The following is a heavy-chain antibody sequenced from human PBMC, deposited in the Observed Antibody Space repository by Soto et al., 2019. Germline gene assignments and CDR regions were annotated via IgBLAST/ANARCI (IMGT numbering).Heavy chain of an antibody. J-gene: IGHJ6*02. CDR1: GFTFSSYA. V-gene: IGHV3-30-3*01. CDR2: ITYDGSNK. Sequence: QVQLVESGGGVVQPGGSLRLSCAASGFTFSSYAMHWVRQAPGKGLEWVAVITYDGSNKYYADSVKGRFTISRDNSKNTLYVQMNSLRAEATAVYDCFSMDVWGQGTTVTVSS. CDR3: FSMDV.